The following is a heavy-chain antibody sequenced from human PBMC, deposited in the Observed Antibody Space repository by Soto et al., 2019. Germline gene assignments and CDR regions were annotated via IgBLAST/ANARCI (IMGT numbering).Heavy chain of an antibody. J-gene: IGHJ4*02. D-gene: IGHD2-15*01. Sequence: GGSLRLSCAASGFTFENAWMNWVRQAPGKGLEWVGRIKSKTYGEATDYAAPVKGRFTISRDDSTKTGYLPKTSLKAEDTAVYYCCSGLHVEVADSNLAAYWGQGTLVTVSS. CDR2: IKSKTYGEAT. V-gene: IGHV3-15*07. CDR1: GFTFENAW. CDR3: CSGLHVEVADSNLAAY.